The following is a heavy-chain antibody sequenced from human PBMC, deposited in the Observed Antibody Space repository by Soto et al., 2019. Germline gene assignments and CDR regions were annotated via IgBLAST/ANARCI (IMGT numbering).Heavy chain of an antibody. V-gene: IGHV1-2*02. CDR3: ARGMGSGYKDNYYYGMDV. D-gene: IGHD3-22*01. J-gene: IGHJ6*02. CDR1: GYTFTGYY. CDR2: INPNSGGT. Sequence: ASVKVSCKASGYTFTGYYMHWVRQAPGQGLEWMGWINPNSGGTNYAQKFQGRVTMTRDTSISTAYMELSRLRSDDTAVYYCARGMGSGYKDNYYYGMDVWGQGTTVTVSS.